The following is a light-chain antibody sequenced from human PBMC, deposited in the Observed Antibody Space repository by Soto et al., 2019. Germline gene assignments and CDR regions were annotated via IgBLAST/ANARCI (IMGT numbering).Light chain of an antibody. J-gene: IGKJ1*01. CDR3: QQSYNTRT. V-gene: IGKV1-39*01. CDR1: QSISRY. CDR2: GAS. Sequence: DIHITRSPTSLSASVGDRVTITCRASQSISRYLNWYQQKPGKAPKLLISGASSLQSGVPSRFSGSGSGTDFTLTISSLQPEDFATYHCQQSYNTRTFGQGTKVDIK.